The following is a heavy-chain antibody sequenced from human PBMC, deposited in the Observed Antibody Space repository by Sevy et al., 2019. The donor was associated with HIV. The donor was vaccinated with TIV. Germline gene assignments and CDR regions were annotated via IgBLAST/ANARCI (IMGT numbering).Heavy chain of an antibody. CDR1: GFTFSSYA. Sequence: GGSLRLSCAASGFTFSSYAMHWVRQAPGKGLEWVAVISYDGSNKYYADSVKGRFTISRDNTKNTLYLQMSSLRGEDTAVYYCFVRIRDSSEIDYWGQGTLVTVSS. D-gene: IGHD6-6*01. CDR3: FVRIRDSSEIDY. V-gene: IGHV3-30-3*01. CDR2: ISYDGSNK. J-gene: IGHJ4*02.